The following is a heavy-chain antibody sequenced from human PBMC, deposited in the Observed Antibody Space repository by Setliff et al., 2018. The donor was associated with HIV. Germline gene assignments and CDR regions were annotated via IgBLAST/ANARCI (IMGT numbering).Heavy chain of an antibody. V-gene: IGHV4-59*08. D-gene: IGHD1-1*01. Sequence: PSETLSLTCTVSGGSMSSYYWSWIRQPPGKGLEWIGYIYYSGSTNYNPSLKSRVTISVDTSKNQLSLKLRSATAADTAVYYCVRTYNDLENYYHHYYYMDVWGKGTTVTVSS. CDR3: VRTYNDLENYYHHYYYMDV. CDR2: IYYSGST. J-gene: IGHJ6*03. CDR1: GGSMSSYY.